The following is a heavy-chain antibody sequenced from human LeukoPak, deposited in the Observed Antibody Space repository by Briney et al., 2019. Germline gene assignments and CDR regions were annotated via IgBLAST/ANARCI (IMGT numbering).Heavy chain of an antibody. CDR1: GGSISSYY. CDR2: IYYSGST. V-gene: IGHV4-59*12. D-gene: IGHD4/OR15-4a*01. J-gene: IGHJ5*02. Sequence: SETLSLTCTVSGGSISSYYWNWIRQPPGKGLEWIGYIYYSGSTNYNPSLESRVTMSVDTSKNQFSLKLSSVTAADTAVYYCARGTMFDPWGQGTLVTVSS. CDR3: ARGTMFDP.